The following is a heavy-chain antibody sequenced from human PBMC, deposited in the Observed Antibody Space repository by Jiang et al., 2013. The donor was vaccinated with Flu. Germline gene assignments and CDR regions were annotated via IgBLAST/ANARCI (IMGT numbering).Heavy chain of an antibody. Sequence: VSGGSISSGGYSWTWIRQHPGKGLEWIGYIYYTGSTSYNPSLKSRVAMSLDTSKNQFSLKLSSVTAADTAVYYCARLRRCSTTTCYTTGWFDPWGPGSPVTVSS. D-gene: IGHD2-2*02. CDR3: ARLRRCSTTTCYTTGWFDP. CDR2: IYYTGST. CDR1: GGSISSGGYS. J-gene: IGHJ5*02. V-gene: IGHV4-31*02.